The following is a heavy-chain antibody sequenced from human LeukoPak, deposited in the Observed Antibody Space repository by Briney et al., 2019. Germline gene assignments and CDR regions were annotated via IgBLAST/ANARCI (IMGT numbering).Heavy chain of an antibody. V-gene: IGHV3-21*01. CDR1: GFTFNSYS. CDR3: ARGTMFPYYFDY. Sequence: GGSLRLSCAASGFTFNSYSMNWVRQAPGKGLEWVSSISGSNSYIYYADSLKGRFTISRDNAKNSLYLQMNSLRAEDTAVYYCARGTMFPYYFDYWGQGTLVTVSS. J-gene: IGHJ4*02. D-gene: IGHD3-10*02. CDR2: ISGSNSYI.